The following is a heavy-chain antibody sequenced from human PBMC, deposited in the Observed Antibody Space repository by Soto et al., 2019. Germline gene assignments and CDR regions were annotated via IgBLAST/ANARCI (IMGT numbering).Heavy chain of an antibody. J-gene: IGHJ6*02. CDR3: AAERLLDGMGG. V-gene: IGHV1-58*01. CDR2: IVVGSGDT. CDR1: GFTFSSAS. Sequence: QMQLVQSGPEVRKPGTSVKVYCKASGFTFSSASVQWVRRARGQRLEWIGWIVVGSGDTNYAQKFQERVTITRYMPTTPAYMDLSSLRSEDTADDYCAAERLLDGMGGWGHGTTVTVSS.